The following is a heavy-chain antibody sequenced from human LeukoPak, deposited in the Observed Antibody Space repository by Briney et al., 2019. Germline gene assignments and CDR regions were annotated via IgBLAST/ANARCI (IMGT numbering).Heavy chain of an antibody. J-gene: IGHJ4*02. CDR3: ATGGGFGERFDY. CDR1: GYTLTELS. Sequence: ASVKVPCKVSGYTLTELSMHWVRQAPGKGLEWMGGFDPEDGETIYAQKFQGRVTMTEDTSTDTAYMELSSLRSEDTAVYYCATGGGFGERFDYWGQGTLVTVSS. D-gene: IGHD3-10*01. CDR2: FDPEDGET. V-gene: IGHV1-24*01.